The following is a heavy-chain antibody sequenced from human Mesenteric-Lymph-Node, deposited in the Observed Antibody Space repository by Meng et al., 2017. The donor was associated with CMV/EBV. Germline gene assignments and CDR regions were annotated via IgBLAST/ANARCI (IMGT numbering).Heavy chain of an antibody. J-gene: IGHJ6*02. CDR2: VYYSGNT. Sequence: SETLSLTCAVYGGSLSGFYWSWIRQPPGKGLEWIGHVYYSGNTNNNPSLRSRVTISVDTSKNQLSLRLTSVTAADTAVYYCARMAPAPMAPYYYYGMDVWGQGTTVTVSS. CDR1: GGSLSGFY. V-gene: IGHV4-34*11. CDR3: ARMAPAPMAPYYYYGMDV. D-gene: IGHD2-2*01.